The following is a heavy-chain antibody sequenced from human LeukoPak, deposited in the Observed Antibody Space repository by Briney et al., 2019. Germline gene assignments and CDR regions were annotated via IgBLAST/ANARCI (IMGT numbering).Heavy chain of an antibody. CDR2: IYSGGST. D-gene: IGHD2-15*01. V-gene: IGHV3-66*01. Sequence: GGSLRLSCAASGFTFSNYALNWVRRAPGKGLEWVSVIYSGGSTYYADSVKGRFTISRDNSKNTLYLQMNSLRAEDTAVYYCASSQYSHWGQGTLVTVSS. J-gene: IGHJ4*02. CDR3: ASSQYSH. CDR1: GFTFSNYA.